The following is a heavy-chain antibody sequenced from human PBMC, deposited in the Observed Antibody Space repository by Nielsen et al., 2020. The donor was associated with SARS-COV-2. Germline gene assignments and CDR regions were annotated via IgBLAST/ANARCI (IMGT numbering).Heavy chain of an antibody. D-gene: IGHD2-2*01. CDR3: ARININCSSTSCYSYYYYYYGMDV. V-gene: IGHV3-53*04. CDR2: IYSGGST. CDR1: GFTVSSNY. J-gene: IGHJ6*02. Sequence: GESLKISCAASGFTVSSNYMSWVRQAPGKGLEWVSVIYSGGSTYYADSVKGRFTISRHNSKNTLYLQMNSLRAEDTAVYYCARININCSSTSCYSYYYYYYGMDVWGQGTTVTVSS.